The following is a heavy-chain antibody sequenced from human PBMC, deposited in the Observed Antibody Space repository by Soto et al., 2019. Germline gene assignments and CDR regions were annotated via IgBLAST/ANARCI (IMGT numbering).Heavy chain of an antibody. CDR1: GFTFSSYW. CDR3: ARVGGGATWGWYYFDY. CDR2: IKQDGSEK. D-gene: IGHD1-26*01. Sequence: EVQLVESGGGLVQPGGSLRLSCAASGFTFSSYWMSWVRQAPGKGLEWVANIKQDGSEKYYVDSVKGRFTISRDNAKNSLYLQMNSVRAEDTAVYYCARVGGGATWGWYYFDYWGQGTLVTVSS. J-gene: IGHJ4*02. V-gene: IGHV3-7*05.